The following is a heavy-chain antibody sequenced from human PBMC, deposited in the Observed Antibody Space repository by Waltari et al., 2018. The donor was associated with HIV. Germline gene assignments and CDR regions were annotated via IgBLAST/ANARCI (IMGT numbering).Heavy chain of an antibody. CDR2: IIPMFGTV. D-gene: IGHD2-15*01. J-gene: IGHJ3*01. Sequence: QVQLVQYGAEVKKPESSVKVSCKPSGGTSGSSTLTWVRQAPGQGPEWMGGIIPMFGTVTYAQKFQGRVTMTADKSTSTVYLELSSLRSEDTAVYYCARGGCSGGTCYSKSFDLWGQGTMVTVSS. V-gene: IGHV1-69*06. CDR3: ARGGCSGGTCYSKSFDL. CDR1: GGTSGSST.